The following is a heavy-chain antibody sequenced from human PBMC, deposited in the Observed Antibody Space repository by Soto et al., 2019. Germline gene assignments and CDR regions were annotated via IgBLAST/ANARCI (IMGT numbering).Heavy chain of an antibody. V-gene: IGHV3-30-3*01. CDR1: GFTFSSYA. D-gene: IGHD3-22*01. CDR3: ARGAYDSSGYYYYFDY. J-gene: IGHJ4*02. Sequence: QAGGSLRLSCAASGFTFSSYAMHWVRQSPGKGLEWVAVISYDGSNKYYADSVKGRFTISRDNSKNTLYLQMNSLRTEDTAVYYCARGAYDSSGYYYYFDYWGQGTLVTVSS. CDR2: ISYDGSNK.